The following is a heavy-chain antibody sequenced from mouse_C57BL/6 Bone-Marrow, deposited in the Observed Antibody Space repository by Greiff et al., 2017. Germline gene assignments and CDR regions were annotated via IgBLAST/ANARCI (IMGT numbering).Heavy chain of an antibody. CDR1: GYTFTSYW. CDR2: IHPNSGST. J-gene: IGHJ3*01. Sequence: QVQLQQPGAELVKPGASVKLSCKASGYTFTSYWMHWVKQRPGQGLEWIGMIHPNSGSTNYNEKFKSKATLTVDKSSSTAYMQLSSLTSEDSAVYDCARERTRGWFAYWGQGTLVTVSA. V-gene: IGHV1-64*01. CDR3: ARERTRGWFAY.